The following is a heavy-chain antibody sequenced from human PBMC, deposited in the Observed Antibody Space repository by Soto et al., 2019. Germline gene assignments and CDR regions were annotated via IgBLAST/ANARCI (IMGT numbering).Heavy chain of an antibody. J-gene: IGHJ4*02. CDR1: GGSFSGYY. V-gene: IGHV4-34*01. CDR2: INHSGST. Sequence: QVQLQQWGAGLLKPSETLSLTCAVYGGSFSGYYWSWIRQPPGKGLEWIGEINHSGSTNYNPSLKSRVTLSVDTSKNQFSLKLSSVTAADTAVYYCARKSRITMVRGVIDYWGQGTLVTVSS. D-gene: IGHD3-10*01. CDR3: ARKSRITMVRGVIDY.